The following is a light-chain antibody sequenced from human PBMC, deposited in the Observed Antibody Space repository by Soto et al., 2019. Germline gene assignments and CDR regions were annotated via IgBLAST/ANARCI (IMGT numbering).Light chain of an antibody. CDR2: KAS. V-gene: IGKV1-5*03. CDR1: QSISSW. Sequence: DIQMTQSPSTLSASVGDRVTITCRASQSISSWSAWYQQKPGKAPKLLIYKASSLESGVPSRFSGSGSGTEFTLTISSLPPDDFATYYCQQYNSYWTFGQGTKVEIK. J-gene: IGKJ1*01. CDR3: QQYNSYWT.